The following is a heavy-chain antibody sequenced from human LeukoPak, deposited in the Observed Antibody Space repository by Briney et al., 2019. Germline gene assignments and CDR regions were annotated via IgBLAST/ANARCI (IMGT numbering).Heavy chain of an antibody. D-gene: IGHD2-2*01. CDR3: ARDGILGYCSSTSCYATPGDYYGMDV. CDR2: IYYSGST. V-gene: IGHV4-59*12. CDR1: GGSISSYY. Sequence: PSETLSLTCTVSGGSISSYYWSWIRQPPGKGLEWIGSIYYSGSTYYNPSLKSRVTISVDTSKNQFSLKLSSVTAADTAVYYCARDGILGYCSSTSCYATPGDYYGMDVWGQGTTVTVSS. J-gene: IGHJ6*02.